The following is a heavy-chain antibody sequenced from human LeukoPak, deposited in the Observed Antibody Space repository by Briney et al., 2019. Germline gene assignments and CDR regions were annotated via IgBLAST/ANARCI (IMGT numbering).Heavy chain of an antibody. J-gene: IGHJ6*03. V-gene: IGHV1-46*01. CDR3: ARVVGLTGYSSSWYSGYYYYMDV. CDR1: GYTFSTYY. D-gene: IGHD6-13*01. CDR2: LNPSGGST. Sequence: GASVKVSCKASGYTFSTYYMHSVRQAPGQGLEWMGILNPSGGSTKYAQKFQDRVTITADKSTSTAYMELSSLRSEDTAVYYCARVVGLTGYSSSWYSGYYYYMDVWGKGTTVTVSS.